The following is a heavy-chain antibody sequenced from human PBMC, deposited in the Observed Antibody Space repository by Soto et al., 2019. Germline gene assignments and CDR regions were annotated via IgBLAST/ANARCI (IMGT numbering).Heavy chain of an antibody. Sequence: SLRLSCAASGFTFSSYGMHWVRQAPGKGLEWVAVISYDGSNKYYADSVKGRFTISRDNSKNTLYLQMNSLRAEDTAVYYCAKDSSRYVLFYYYGMDVWGQGTTVTVSS. CDR1: GFTFSSYG. V-gene: IGHV3-30*18. J-gene: IGHJ6*02. CDR2: ISYDGSNK. D-gene: IGHD3-16*01. CDR3: AKDSSRYVLFYYYGMDV.